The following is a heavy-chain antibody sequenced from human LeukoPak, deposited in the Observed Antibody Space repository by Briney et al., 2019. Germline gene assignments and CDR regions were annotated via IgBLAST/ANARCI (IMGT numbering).Heavy chain of an antibody. J-gene: IGHJ4*02. V-gene: IGHV3-30*03. CDR3: ARVDSSGYYYAQY. CDR2: ISYDGSNK. Sequence: PGRSLRLSCAASGFTFSSYGMHWVRQAPGKGLKWVAVISYDGSNKYYADSVKGRFTISRDNSKNTLYLQMNSLRAEDTAVYYCARVDSSGYYYAQYWGQGTLVTVSS. D-gene: IGHD3-22*01. CDR1: GFTFSSYG.